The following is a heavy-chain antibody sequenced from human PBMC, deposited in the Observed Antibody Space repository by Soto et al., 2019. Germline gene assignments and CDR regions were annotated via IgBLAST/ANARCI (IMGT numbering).Heavy chain of an antibody. CDR2: ICDDGSNK. CDR3: ARQAIAAAGEGAVGMDV. J-gene: IGHJ6*02. Sequence: QVQLVESGGGVVQPGRSLRLSCAASGFTFSSYGMHWVRQAPGKGLEWVAVICDDGSNKYYADSVTGRFTISRDNSKNTLYLQMNSLRAEDTAVYYCARQAIAAAGEGAVGMDVWGQGTTVTVSS. CDR1: GFTFSSYG. V-gene: IGHV3-33*01. D-gene: IGHD6-13*01.